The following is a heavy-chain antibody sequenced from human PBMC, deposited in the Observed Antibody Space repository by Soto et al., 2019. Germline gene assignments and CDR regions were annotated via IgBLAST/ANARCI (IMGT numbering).Heavy chain of an antibody. CDR3: AREGVVFAPHDAFDI. Sequence: QVQLVQSGAEVKKPGASVKVSCQASGYTFTSYAMHWVRQAPGQRLEWRGWINAGNGNTKYSQKFQGRVTITRDTSASTAYMELRSLRSDDTAVYYCAREGVVFAPHDAFDIWGQGTMVTFSS. CDR2: INAGNGNT. CDR1: GYTFTSYA. D-gene: IGHD3-3*01. V-gene: IGHV1-3*01. J-gene: IGHJ3*02.